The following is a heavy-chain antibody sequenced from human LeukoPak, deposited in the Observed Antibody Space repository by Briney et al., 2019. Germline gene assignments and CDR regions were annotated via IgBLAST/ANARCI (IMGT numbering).Heavy chain of an antibody. V-gene: IGHV1-2*02. CDR3: ATEPIVIAAAGTDAY. J-gene: IGHJ4*02. CDR1: GYTFTGYY. D-gene: IGHD6-13*01. Sequence: ASVKVSCKASGYTFTGYYMHWVRQAPGQGLEWMGWINPNSGGTIYAQKFQGRVTMTEDTSTDTAYMELSSLRSEDTAVYYCATEPIVIAAAGTDAYWGQGTLVTVSP. CDR2: INPNSGGT.